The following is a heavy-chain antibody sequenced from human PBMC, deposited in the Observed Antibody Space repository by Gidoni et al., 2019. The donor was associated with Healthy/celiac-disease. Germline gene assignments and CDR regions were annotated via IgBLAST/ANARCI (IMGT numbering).Heavy chain of an antibody. CDR1: GFSLSTSGVG. CDR3: AHIALGIAAAVYGMDV. Sequence: QITLKESGPTLVKPTQTLTLTCTFSGFSLSTSGVGVGWIRQPPGKALEWLALIYWDDDKRYSPSLKSRLTITKDTSKNQVVLTMTNMDPVDTATYYCAHIALGIAAAVYGMDVWGQGTTVTVSS. V-gene: IGHV2-5*02. CDR2: IYWDDDK. D-gene: IGHD6-13*01. J-gene: IGHJ6*02.